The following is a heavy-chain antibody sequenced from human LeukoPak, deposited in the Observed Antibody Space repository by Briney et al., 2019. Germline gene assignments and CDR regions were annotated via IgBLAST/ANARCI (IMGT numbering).Heavy chain of an antibody. Sequence: GGSLRLSCAASGFTLRSYAMNWVRQAPGKGLECVSTISGSGGSTYYADSVKGRFTISKDSSKNTLYVQMNSLRAEDTAIYYCAKGSPGRYYYMDVWGRGTTVTVSS. CDR1: GFTLRSYA. J-gene: IGHJ6*03. CDR3: AKGSPGRYYYMDV. CDR2: ISGSGGST. V-gene: IGHV3-23*01.